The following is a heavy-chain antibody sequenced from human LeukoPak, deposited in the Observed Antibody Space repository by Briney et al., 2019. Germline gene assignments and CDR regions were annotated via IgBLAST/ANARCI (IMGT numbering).Heavy chain of an antibody. CDR2: IYTSGST. V-gene: IGHV4-4*07. CDR1: GGSISSYY. D-gene: IGHD1-20*01. J-gene: IGHJ5*02. CDR3: ARTVHNWNQDNWFDP. Sequence: PSETLSLTCTVSGGSISSYYWSWIRQPAGKGLEWIGRIYTSGSTNYNPSLKSRVTMSVDTSKNQFSLKLSSVTAADTAVYYCARTVHNWNQDNWFDPWGQGTLVTVSS.